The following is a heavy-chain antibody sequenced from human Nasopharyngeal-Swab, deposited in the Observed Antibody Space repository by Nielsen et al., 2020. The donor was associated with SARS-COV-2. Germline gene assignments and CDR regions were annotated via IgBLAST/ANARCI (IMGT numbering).Heavy chain of an antibody. D-gene: IGHD4-23*01. J-gene: IGHJ6*02. V-gene: IGHV4-31*03. CDR1: GGSISSGGYY. Sequence: SETLSLTCTLSGGSISSGGYYWSWIRQHPGKGLEWIGYIYYSGSTYYNPSLKSRVTISVDTSKNQFSLKLSSVTAADTAVYYCARETRWYTFNYYYGMDVWGQGTTVTVSS. CDR2: IYYSGST. CDR3: ARETRWYTFNYYYGMDV.